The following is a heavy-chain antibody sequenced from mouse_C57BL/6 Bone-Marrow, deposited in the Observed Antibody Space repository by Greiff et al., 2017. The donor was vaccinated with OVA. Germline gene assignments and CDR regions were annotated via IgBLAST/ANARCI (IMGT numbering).Heavy chain of an antibody. CDR2: ISSGGSST. CDR1: GFTFSSYG. J-gene: IGHJ3*01. Sequence: EVQLVESGGDLVKPGGSLKLSCAASGFTFSSYGMSWVRQTPDKRLEWVATISSGGSSTYYPDSVTGRFTISRDNAKNTRYLQMSSLKSEDTAMYYCARSNWAWFAYWGQGTLVTVSA. D-gene: IGHD4-1*01. V-gene: IGHV5-6*01. CDR3: ARSNWAWFAY.